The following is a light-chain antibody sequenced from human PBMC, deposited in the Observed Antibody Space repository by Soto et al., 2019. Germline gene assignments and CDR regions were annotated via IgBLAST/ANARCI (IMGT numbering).Light chain of an antibody. CDR1: QSISSK. V-gene: IGKV3-15*01. CDR2: GAS. J-gene: IGKJ1*01. CDR3: QHYNNWPPWT. Sequence: EIVLTQSPATLSVSPGERVTLSCRASQSISSKLGWYQQRPGQAPRLLIYGASTRATGIPARFSGSGSGTEFTLTISSLQSEDFAVYYCQHYNNWPPWTFGQGTKVEIK.